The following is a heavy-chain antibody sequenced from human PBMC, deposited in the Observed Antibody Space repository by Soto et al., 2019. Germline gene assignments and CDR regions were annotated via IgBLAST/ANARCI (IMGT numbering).Heavy chain of an antibody. Sequence: GGSLRLSCAASGFTFSSYAMSWVRQAPGKGLEWVSAISGSGGSTYYADSVKGRFTISRDNSKNTLYLQMNSLRAEDTAVYYCASDTYYYDSSGYYSHWGQGTLVTVSS. J-gene: IGHJ4*02. CDR2: ISGSGGST. V-gene: IGHV3-23*01. CDR1: GFTFSSYA. CDR3: ASDTYYYDSSGYYSH. D-gene: IGHD3-22*01.